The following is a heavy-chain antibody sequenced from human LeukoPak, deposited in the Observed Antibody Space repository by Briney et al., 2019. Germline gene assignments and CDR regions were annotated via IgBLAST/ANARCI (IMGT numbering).Heavy chain of an antibody. V-gene: IGHV1-2*02. CDR1: GYIFSDYY. CDR2: ISRYSGAT. D-gene: IGHD2-21*01. Sequence: ASVKVSCKASGYIFSDYYTHWARQAPGRGFEWMGWISRYSGATKLAQKFQGRVTLTRDTSISTAYVELSNLASDDTGVYYCVSRAGGNSDVASFDYWGQGTLVIVSS. CDR3: VSRAGGNSDVASFDY. J-gene: IGHJ4*02.